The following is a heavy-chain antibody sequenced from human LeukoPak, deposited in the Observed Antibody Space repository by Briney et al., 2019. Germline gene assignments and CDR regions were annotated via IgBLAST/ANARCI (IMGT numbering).Heavy chain of an antibody. V-gene: IGHV4-34*01. D-gene: IGHD3-3*01. Sequence: SETLSLTCAVYGGSLSGYSWAWIRQPPGKGLEWIGEINHSGSTKDNPSLKSRVTISVDTSKNQFSLKLSSVTAADTAVYYCARGWSITTYYLDVWGKGTTVTVSS. CDR2: INHSGST. J-gene: IGHJ6*03. CDR1: GGSLSGYS. CDR3: ARGWSITTYYLDV.